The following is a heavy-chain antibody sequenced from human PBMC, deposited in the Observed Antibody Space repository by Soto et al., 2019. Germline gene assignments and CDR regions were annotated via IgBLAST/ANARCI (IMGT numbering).Heavy chain of an antibody. D-gene: IGHD3-22*01. CDR1: GGTFSSYA. Sequence: QVQLVQSGAEVKKPGSSVKVSCKASGGTFSSYAISWVRQAPGQGLEWMGGIIPIFGTANYAQKFQGRVTITADESTSTAYMELSSLRSEDTAVYYCARDGPTYYYDSSGPISGSRFDYWGHGTLVTVST. CDR2: IIPIFGTA. CDR3: ARDGPTYYYDSSGPISGSRFDY. V-gene: IGHV1-69*01. J-gene: IGHJ4*01.